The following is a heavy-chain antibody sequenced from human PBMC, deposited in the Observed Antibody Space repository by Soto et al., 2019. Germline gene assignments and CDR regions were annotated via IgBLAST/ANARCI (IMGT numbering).Heavy chain of an antibody. Sequence: GASVKVSCKTFGYTFTASYIHWVRQAPGQGLEWMGWITPDTGDTNYAQRFQGRVTMTRDTSTTTAYMEVTSLRSDDTALYYCARDDYGGNSFDSWGQGTPVTVSS. V-gene: IGHV1-2*02. CDR2: ITPDTGDT. J-gene: IGHJ4*02. CDR3: ARDDYGGNSFDS. CDR1: GYTFTASY. D-gene: IGHD4-17*01.